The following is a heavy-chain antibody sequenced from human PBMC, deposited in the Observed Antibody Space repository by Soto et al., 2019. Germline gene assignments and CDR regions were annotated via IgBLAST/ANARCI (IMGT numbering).Heavy chain of an antibody. CDR3: AKGVPGIAVAGTGYFQH. J-gene: IGHJ1*01. CDR1: GFSFSTSG. Sequence: GGSLRLSCAVSGFSFSTSGMSWVRQAPGKGLEWVSGISAGGDSADYADSVKGRFTISRDNSKKTVYLQMNSLRAEDTAVYYCAKGVPGIAVAGTGYFQHWGQGTLVTVSS. V-gene: IGHV3-23*01. D-gene: IGHD6-19*01. CDR2: ISAGGDSA.